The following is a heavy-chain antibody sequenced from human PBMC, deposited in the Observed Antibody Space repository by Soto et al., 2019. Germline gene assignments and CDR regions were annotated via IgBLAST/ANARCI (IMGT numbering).Heavy chain of an antibody. D-gene: IGHD6-19*01. CDR3: AKGGRQWLVTSDFNY. J-gene: IGHJ4*02. Sequence: VQLVESGGGVFQPGGSLRFSCAASGFTFSNYAMHWFRQAPGKGLEWVAVVSHDGRNTHYADPVKGRFTISRDSSKNTVSLEMTSLRAEDTAVYYCAKGGRQWLVTSDFNYWGQGALVTVSS. V-gene: IGHV3-30*18. CDR1: GFTFSNYA. CDR2: VSHDGRNT.